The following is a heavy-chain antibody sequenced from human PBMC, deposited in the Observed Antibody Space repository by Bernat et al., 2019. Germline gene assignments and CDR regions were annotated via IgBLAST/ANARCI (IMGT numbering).Heavy chain of an antibody. CDR2: ILYDGSNT. CDR3: AGGRGYTVPYFDD. Sequence: AASGFTFSRYDMHLFRQAPGQGLDWVSFILYDGSNTYYADSFKVRFTISRDNSKNTLYLQMNSLRAEDTAVYYCAGGRGYTVPYFDDWGKGT. D-gene: IGHD6-25*01. J-gene: IGHJ4*02. CDR1: GFTFSRYD. V-gene: IGHV3-33*01.